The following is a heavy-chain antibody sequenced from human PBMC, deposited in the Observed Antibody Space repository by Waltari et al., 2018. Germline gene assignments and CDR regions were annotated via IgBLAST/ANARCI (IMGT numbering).Heavy chain of an antibody. V-gene: IGHV1-18*01. CDR3: ARDGLGVVVGATHEYFQH. Sequence: QVQLVQSGDEVKKPGALVKVSCKTSSYTFTSYGTSWVRQAPDRGLECMGWISAYNGNTNYAQKFQGRVTMTTDTSTSTADMELRSLRSDDTAVYYCARDGLGVVVGATHEYFQHWGQGTLVTVSS. CDR1: SYTFTSYG. J-gene: IGHJ1*01. D-gene: IGHD2-15*01. CDR2: ISAYNGNT.